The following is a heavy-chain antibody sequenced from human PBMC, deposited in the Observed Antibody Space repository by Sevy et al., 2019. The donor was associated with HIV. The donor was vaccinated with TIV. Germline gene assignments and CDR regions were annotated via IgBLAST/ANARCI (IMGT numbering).Heavy chain of an antibody. V-gene: IGHV3-9*01. CDR2: ISWNSGRI. CDR1: GFTFEDYA. D-gene: IGHD3-22*01. J-gene: IGHJ4*02. Sequence: GGSLRLSCAASGFTFEDYALHWVRQVPGKGLEWVSGISWNSGRIGYADSVKGRFTISRDNAKNSLYLQMNSLRAEDTAFYYCAKDSYYDSSGYFDAWGQETLVTVSS. CDR3: AKDSYYDSSGYFDA.